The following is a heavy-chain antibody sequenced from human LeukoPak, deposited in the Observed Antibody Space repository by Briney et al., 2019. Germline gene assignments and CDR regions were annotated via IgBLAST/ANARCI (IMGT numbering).Heavy chain of an antibody. J-gene: IGHJ4*02. Sequence: GGSLRLSCAASGFTFSSYSMNWVRQAPGKGLEWVSYISSSSTIYYADSVKGRFTISRDNAKNSLYLQMNSLRAEDTAVYYCARAEIAGSRLHLLDHWGQGTLVTVSS. V-gene: IGHV3-48*04. CDR1: GFTFSSYS. D-gene: IGHD2-21*01. CDR2: ISSSSTI. CDR3: ARAEIAGSRLHLLDH.